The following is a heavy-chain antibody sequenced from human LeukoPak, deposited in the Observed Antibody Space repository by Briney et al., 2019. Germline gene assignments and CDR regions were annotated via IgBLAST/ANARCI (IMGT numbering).Heavy chain of an antibody. V-gene: IGHV4-34*01. J-gene: IGHJ4*02. CDR2: INHSGST. CDR1: GGSFSGYY. Sequence: SETLSLTCAVYGGSFSGYYWGWIRQPPGKGLEWIGEINHSGSTNYNPSLKSRVTISVDTSKNQFSLKLSSVTAADTAVYYCARRVGSSSSADYWGQGTLVTVSS. D-gene: IGHD6-6*01. CDR3: ARRVGSSSSADY.